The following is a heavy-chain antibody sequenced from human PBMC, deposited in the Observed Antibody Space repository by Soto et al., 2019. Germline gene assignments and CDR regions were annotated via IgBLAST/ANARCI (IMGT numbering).Heavy chain of an antibody. CDR1: GLSLNTASEG. J-gene: IGHJ4*02. D-gene: IGHD6-19*01. V-gene: IGHV2-5*02. Sequence: QITLKESGPTLVKPTETLTLTCSFSGLSLNTASEGVGWIRQPPGKALEWLTLIYWDNGKRYNPSLKSRITITKDTSKKQVILTMTDMDPVDTATYYCIHKLSSSWTTDYWGQGTLVTVSS. CDR3: IHKLSSSWTTDY. CDR2: IYWDNGK.